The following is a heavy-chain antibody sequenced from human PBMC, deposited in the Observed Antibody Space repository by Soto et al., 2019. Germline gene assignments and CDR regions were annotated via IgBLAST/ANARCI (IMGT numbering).Heavy chain of an antibody. CDR2: MNPNSGNT. D-gene: IGHD3-22*01. J-gene: IGHJ5*02. CDR3: AGDPDSHYNDSHAYSYP. V-gene: IGHV1-8*01. Sequence: GASVKVSCKASGYTFTSYDFNWVRQATGQGLEWMGWMNPNSGNTGYAQKFQGRVTITADKFTGTAYMELTRLRSDDTAVYYCAGDPDSHYNDSHAYSYPWGQGTLVTVSS. CDR1: GYTFTSYD.